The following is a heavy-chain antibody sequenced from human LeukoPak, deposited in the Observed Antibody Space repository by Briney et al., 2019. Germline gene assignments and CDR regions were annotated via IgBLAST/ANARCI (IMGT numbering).Heavy chain of an antibody. CDR1: GFTFSSHG. CDR2: IWYDASEK. CDR3: ARWGDNKILDY. V-gene: IGHV3-33*01. Sequence: GGSLRLSCVASGFTFSSHGMHWVRQAPGKGLEWVAVIWYDASEKYYADSVRGRFTISRDNSKNTLYLQMNSLRAEDTAVYYCARWGDNKILDYWGQGTLVTVS. J-gene: IGHJ4*02. D-gene: IGHD3-16*01.